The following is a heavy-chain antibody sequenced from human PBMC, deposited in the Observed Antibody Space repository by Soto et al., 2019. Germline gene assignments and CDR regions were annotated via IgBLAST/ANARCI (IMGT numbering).Heavy chain of an antibody. CDR1: GGSFSGYY. CDR2: INHSGST. V-gene: IGHV4-34*01. J-gene: IGHJ3*02. Sequence: QVQLQQWGAGLLKPSETLSLTCAVYGGSFSGYYWSWIRQPPGKGLEWIGEINHSGSTNYNPSLRSRVSVSGDTSKNKFSLKLSSVTPADTAVYYCARGGGLIDAFDIWRQGTIVTVSS. CDR3: ARGGGLIDAFDI.